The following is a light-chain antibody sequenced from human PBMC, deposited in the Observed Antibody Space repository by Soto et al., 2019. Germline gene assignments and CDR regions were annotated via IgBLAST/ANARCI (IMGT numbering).Light chain of an antibody. Sequence: DIVLTQSPATLSLSPGERATLSCRASQSVSSYLAWYQQKPGQAPRLLIYDASNRATGIPARFSCSGSGTDFTLTISSLGPEDSAVYYCHQRINWPRTFGQGTKLEIK. CDR2: DAS. CDR3: HQRINWPRT. J-gene: IGKJ2*01. V-gene: IGKV3-11*01. CDR1: QSVSSY.